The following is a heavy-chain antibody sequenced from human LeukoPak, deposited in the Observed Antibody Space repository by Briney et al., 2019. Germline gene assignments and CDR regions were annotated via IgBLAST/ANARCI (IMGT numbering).Heavy chain of an antibody. CDR2: IYYSGST. V-gene: IGHV4-39*01. CDR3: ARHDGRDGLNPFDY. J-gene: IGHJ4*02. D-gene: IGHD5-24*01. CDR1: GGSISSYY. Sequence: SETLSLTCTVSGGSISSYYWGWIRQPPGKGLEWIGSIYYSGSTYYNPSLKGRVTISVDTSKNQFSLKLSSVTAADTAVYYCARHDGRDGLNPFDYWGQGTLVTVSP.